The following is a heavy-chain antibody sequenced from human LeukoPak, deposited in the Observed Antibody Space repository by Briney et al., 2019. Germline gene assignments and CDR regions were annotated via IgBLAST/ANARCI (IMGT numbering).Heavy chain of an antibody. CDR2: IYPGDSDT. V-gene: IGHV5-51*01. J-gene: IGHJ4*02. Sequence: GESLKISCQGSGYSFATYWFAWVRQMPGKGLEWMGIIYPGDSDTRYSPSFQGQVTISADKSISTAYLQWSSLKASDTAMYYCARHTDGYSSSPGDYWGQGTLVTVSS. CDR1: GYSFATYW. D-gene: IGHD6-6*01. CDR3: ARHTDGYSSSPGDY.